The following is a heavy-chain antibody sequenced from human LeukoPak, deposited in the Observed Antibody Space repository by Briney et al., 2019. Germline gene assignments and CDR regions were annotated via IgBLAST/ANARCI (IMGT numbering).Heavy chain of an antibody. D-gene: IGHD3-10*01. CDR1: GYTFTSYG. V-gene: IGHV1-3*01. CDR2: INAGNGNT. Sequence: ASVKVSCKASGYTFTSYGISWVRQAPGQGLEWMGWINAGNGNTKYSQKFQGRVTITRDTSASTAYMELSSLRSGDTAVYYCARDTPMVRGVITYYFDYWGQGTLVTVSS. CDR3: ARDTPMVRGVITYYFDY. J-gene: IGHJ4*02.